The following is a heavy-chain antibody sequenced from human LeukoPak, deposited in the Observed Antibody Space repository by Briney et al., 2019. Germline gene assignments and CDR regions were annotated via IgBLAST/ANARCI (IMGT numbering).Heavy chain of an antibody. CDR1: GFTFNRYG. Sequence: PGRSLRLSCAASGFTFNRYGMSWVRQAPGKGLEWVSAISGSGGSTYYADSVKGRFTISRDNSKNTLYLQMNSLRAEDTAVYYCAKKWAIDVWGKGTTVTISS. J-gene: IGHJ6*04. D-gene: IGHD1-26*01. V-gene: IGHV3-23*01. CDR3: AKKWAIDV. CDR2: ISGSGGST.